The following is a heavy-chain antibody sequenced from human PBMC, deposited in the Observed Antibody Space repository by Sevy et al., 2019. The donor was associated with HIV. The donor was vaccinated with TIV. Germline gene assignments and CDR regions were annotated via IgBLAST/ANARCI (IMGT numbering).Heavy chain of an antibody. V-gene: IGHV3-21*01. CDR3: ARDPGDAFDI. J-gene: IGHJ3*02. CDR1: GFTFSSYS. Sequence: GGFLRLSCAASGFTFSSYSMNWVRQAPGKGLEWVSSISSSSSYIYYADSVKGRFTISRDNAKNSLYLQMNSLRAEDTAVYYCARDPGDAFDIWGQGTMVTVSS. CDR2: ISSSSSYI.